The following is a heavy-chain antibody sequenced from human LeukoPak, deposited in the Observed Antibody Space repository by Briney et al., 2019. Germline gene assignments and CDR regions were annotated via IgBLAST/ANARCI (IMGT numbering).Heavy chain of an antibody. D-gene: IGHD1-7*01. CDR2: ISKDGSDK. Sequence: GGSLRLSCAASGFTFSDYAMHWVRQAPGKGLEWVAVISKDGSDKYYPGSVRGRFTISRDNSKNTIYLQMDSLRAEDTAIYYCAGDYWWNYDYWGQGTLVTVSS. CDR3: AGDYWWNYDY. J-gene: IGHJ4*02. CDR1: GFTFSDYA. V-gene: IGHV3-30-3*01.